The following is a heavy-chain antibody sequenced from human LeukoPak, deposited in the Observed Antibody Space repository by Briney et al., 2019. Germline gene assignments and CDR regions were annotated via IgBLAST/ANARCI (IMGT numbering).Heavy chain of an antibody. CDR2: IKNDGSEK. J-gene: IGHJ4*02. D-gene: IGHD6-13*01. V-gene: IGHV3-7*01. CDR3: ARVGTAEGTLEDY. CDR1: GFTLSDDW. Sequence: GGSLRLSCVVSGFTLSDDWMRWVRQAPGKGLEWVANIKNDGSEKYYVDSVKGRFTISRDNAKNSLYLQMNSLRAEDTAVYYCARVGTAEGTLEDYWGQGTLVTVSS.